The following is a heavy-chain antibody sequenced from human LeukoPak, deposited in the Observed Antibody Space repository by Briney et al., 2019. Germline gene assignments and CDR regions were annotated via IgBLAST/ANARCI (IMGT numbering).Heavy chain of an antibody. CDR3: ARQGSGYSPTYYYYMDV. Sequence: GESLKISCKGSGYSFTSYWIGRVRQMPGKGLEWMGIIYPGDSDTRYSPSFQGQVTISADKPISTAYLQWSSLKASDTAMYYCARQGSGYSPTYYYYMDVWGKGTTVTISS. CDR2: IYPGDSDT. J-gene: IGHJ6*03. V-gene: IGHV5-51*01. D-gene: IGHD5-18*01. CDR1: GYSFTSYW.